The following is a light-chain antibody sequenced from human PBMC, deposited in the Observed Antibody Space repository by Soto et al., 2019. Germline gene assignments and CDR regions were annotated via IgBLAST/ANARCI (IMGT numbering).Light chain of an antibody. CDR1: QSISSY. CDR3: QQSYSTPWT. J-gene: IGKJ1*01. Sequence: DMQMPQPPSSLSASVGDRVTITCRASQSISSYLNWYQQKPGKAPKLLIYAASSLQSGVPSRFSGSGSGTDFTLTISSLQPEDFATYYCQQSYSTPWTFGQGTKVDIK. V-gene: IGKV1-39*01. CDR2: AAS.